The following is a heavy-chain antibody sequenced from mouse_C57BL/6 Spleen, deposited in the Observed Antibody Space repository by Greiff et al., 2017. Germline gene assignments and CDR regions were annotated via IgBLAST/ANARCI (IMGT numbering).Heavy chain of an antibody. CDR3: ARSGGYYGSSPRGLFAY. Sequence: QVQLKQPGPELVKPGASVKLSCKASGYTFTSYWMHWVKQRPGQGLEWIGNINPSNGGTNYNEKFKSKATLTVDKSSSTAYMQLSSLTSEDSAVYYCARSGGYYGSSPRGLFAYWGQGTLVTVSA. V-gene: IGHV1-53*01. J-gene: IGHJ3*01. CDR1: GYTFTSYW. D-gene: IGHD1-1*01. CDR2: INPSNGGT.